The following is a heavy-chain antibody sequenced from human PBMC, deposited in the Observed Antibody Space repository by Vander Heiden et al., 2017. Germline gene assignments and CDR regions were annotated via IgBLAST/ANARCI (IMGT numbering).Heavy chain of an antibody. J-gene: IGHJ4*02. CDR3: ARTLFPDYEGFVDY. Sequence: QLQLVQSGAGVKKPGASVKVSCRTSGYWFTSHYIHWVRLGPGQWLQWMGVINPSGGTTTYAQRFEDRVTMTRGTSTSTVYMDLSSLRSEDTAVYFCARTLFPDYEGFVDYWGLGTLVTVSS. CDR2: INPSGGTT. CDR1: GYWFTSHY. D-gene: IGHD3-16*01. V-gene: IGHV1-46*03.